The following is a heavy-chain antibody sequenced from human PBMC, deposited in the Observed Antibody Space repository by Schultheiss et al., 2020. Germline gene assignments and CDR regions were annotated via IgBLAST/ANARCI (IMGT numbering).Heavy chain of an antibody. D-gene: IGHD5-18*01. J-gene: IGHJ4*02. CDR1: GFTFSSYS. V-gene: IGHV3-48*02. CDR3: ASQFHTAMVMDY. CDR2: ISSSSSTI. Sequence: GGSLRLSCAASGFTFSSYSMNWVRQAPGKGLEWVSYISSSSSTIYYADSVKGRFTISRDNAKNSLYLQMNSLRDEDTAVYYCASQFHTAMVMDYWGQGTLVTVYS.